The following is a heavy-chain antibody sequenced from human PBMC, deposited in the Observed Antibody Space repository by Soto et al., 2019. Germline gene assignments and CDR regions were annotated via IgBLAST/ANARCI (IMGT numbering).Heavy chain of an antibody. CDR2: ISGSSSGT. J-gene: IGHJ6*02. D-gene: IGHD6-19*01. Sequence: EARLLESGGGLIQPGGSLRLSCEASGFNFGAYAMSWVRQASGKGLEWVSGISGSSSGTYYTDSVKGRFTISRDNSKNTVSLQMNSLSGEDTAVYYCAKDRSENFWVYYYAMDVWGQGTAVTVSS. CDR1: GFNFGAYA. CDR3: AKDRSENFWVYYYAMDV. V-gene: IGHV3-23*01.